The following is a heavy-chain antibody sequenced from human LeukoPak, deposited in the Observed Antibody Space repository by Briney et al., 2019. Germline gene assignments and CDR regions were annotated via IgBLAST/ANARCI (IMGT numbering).Heavy chain of an antibody. V-gene: IGHV4-38-2*02. D-gene: IGHD3-10*01. CDR1: DDSITMYY. CDR3: ARQGSVWFVLSWFDP. J-gene: IGHJ5*02. Sequence: PSETLSLTCSVSDDSITMYYWTWIRQPPGKGLEWIGSIYYSGNTYYNASLKSRVTISVDTSKNQFSLKLSSVTAADTAVYYCARQGSVWFVLSWFDPWGQGTLVTVSS. CDR2: IYYSGNT.